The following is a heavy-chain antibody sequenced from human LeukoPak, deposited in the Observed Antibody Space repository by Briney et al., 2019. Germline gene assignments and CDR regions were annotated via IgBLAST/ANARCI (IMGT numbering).Heavy chain of an antibody. V-gene: IGHV3-23*01. D-gene: IGHD3-9*01. CDR1: GFTFSSYG. J-gene: IGHJ4*01. Sequence: PGGSLRLSCAASGFTFSSYGMSWVRQAPGKGLEWVSVLSASGDKIYYADSVKGRFTISRDNSKDTVYLQMNSLRAEDTAVYYCAKSSDLLTGYYSYFEYWGHGTLVTVAS. CDR2: LSASGDKI. CDR3: AKSSDLLTGYYSYFEY.